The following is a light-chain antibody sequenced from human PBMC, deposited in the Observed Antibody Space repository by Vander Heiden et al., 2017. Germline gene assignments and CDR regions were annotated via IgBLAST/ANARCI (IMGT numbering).Light chain of an antibody. CDR1: QSINTY. CDR3: QQYNSFTWT. V-gene: IGKV1-5*03. Sequence: DIQMTQSPSTLSASVGDRVTITCRASQSINTYLAWYQQKPGKAPNLRIYKASILESGVPSRFSGSGSGTEFTLTISSLQPDDFATYYCQQYNSFTWTFGQGTKVEIK. CDR2: KAS. J-gene: IGKJ1*01.